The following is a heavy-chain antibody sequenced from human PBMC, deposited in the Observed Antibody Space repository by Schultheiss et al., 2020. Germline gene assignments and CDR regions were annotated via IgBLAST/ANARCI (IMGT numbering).Heavy chain of an antibody. CDR1: GGSFSGYY. CDR2: IYYSGST. Sequence: SETLSLTCAVYGGSFSGYYWSWIRQHPGKGLEWIGSIYYSGSTYYNPSLKSRVTISVDTSKNQFSLKLSSVTAADTAVYYCARDRSSYYDFWSGYLGFDPWGQGTLVTVSS. J-gene: IGHJ5*02. D-gene: IGHD3-3*01. V-gene: IGHV4-34*01. CDR3: ARDRSSYYDFWSGYLGFDP.